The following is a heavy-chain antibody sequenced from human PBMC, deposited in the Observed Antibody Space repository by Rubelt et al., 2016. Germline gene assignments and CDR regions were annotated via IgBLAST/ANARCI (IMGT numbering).Heavy chain of an antibody. CDR2: IYYSGRT. Sequence: QVQLQESGPGLVKPSETLSLTCTVSGGSISSYYWSWIRQPPGTGLEWIGYIYYSGRTNSNPSVKSGVTISGETCRNQFSRSLSSGTAADTAVYYCARHEPTAAVHEWGQGTLVTVSS. J-gene: IGHJ4*02. D-gene: IGHD6-13*01. V-gene: IGHV4-59*08. CDR1: GGSISSYY. CDR3: ARHEPTAAVHE.